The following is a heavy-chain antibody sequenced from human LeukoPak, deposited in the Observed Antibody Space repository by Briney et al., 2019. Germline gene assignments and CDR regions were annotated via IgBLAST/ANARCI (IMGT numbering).Heavy chain of an antibody. CDR3: ARDYGGSSPFDY. CDR1: GFTVRNNY. Sequence: GGSLRLSCAASGFTVRNNYMSWVRQAPGKGLEWVSLIYSGGSTYYADSVKGRFTISRDNAKNSLYLQMNSLRAEDTAVYYCARDYGGSSPFDYWGQGTLVTVSS. D-gene: IGHD4-23*01. J-gene: IGHJ4*02. CDR2: IYSGGST. V-gene: IGHV3-66*01.